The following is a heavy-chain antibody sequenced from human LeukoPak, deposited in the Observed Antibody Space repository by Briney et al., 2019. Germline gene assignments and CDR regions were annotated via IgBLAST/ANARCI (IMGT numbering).Heavy chain of an antibody. CDR1: GASIGSTTYY. CDR3: ATHSRPGSGGYENAFEI. V-gene: IGHV4-39*01. J-gene: IGHJ3*02. CDR2: IYDGGST. Sequence: SETLSLTCTVSGASIGSTTYYWDWFRQPPGKGLEWIGNIYDGGSTHYNPSLKSRLTMSVDTSKNHFSLRLNSVTAADTAIYYCATHSRPGSGGYENAFEIWGQGTMVTVSS. D-gene: IGHD5-12*01.